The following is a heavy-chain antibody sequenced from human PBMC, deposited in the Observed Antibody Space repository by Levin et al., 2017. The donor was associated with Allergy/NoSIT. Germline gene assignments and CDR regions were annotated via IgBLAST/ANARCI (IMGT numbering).Heavy chain of an antibody. Sequence: GASVKVSCKASGYIFNSYYMHWVRQAPGQGLEWVGIINPDGDDTTYAQQFQGRVTMTRDTSTSTVSMALSSLRSEDTAVYYCARESSYDTLTGYYGRDFDYWGQGTLVTVSS. CDR1: GYIFNSYY. D-gene: IGHD3-9*01. CDR3: ARESSYDTLTGYYGRDFDY. V-gene: IGHV1-46*02. CDR2: INPDGDDT. J-gene: IGHJ4*02.